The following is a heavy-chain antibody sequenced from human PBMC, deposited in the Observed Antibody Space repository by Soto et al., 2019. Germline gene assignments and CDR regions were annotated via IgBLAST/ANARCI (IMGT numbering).Heavy chain of an antibody. CDR3: ARDYDSSGSSDY. D-gene: IGHD3-22*01. V-gene: IGHV1-69*13. CDR1: GGTFSSYA. Sequence: SVKVSCKASGGTFSSYAISWVRQAPGQGLEWMGGIIPIFGTANYAQKFQGRVTITADESTSTAYMELSSLRSEDTAVYYCARDYDSSGSSDYWGQGTLVTVSS. CDR2: IIPIFGTA. J-gene: IGHJ4*02.